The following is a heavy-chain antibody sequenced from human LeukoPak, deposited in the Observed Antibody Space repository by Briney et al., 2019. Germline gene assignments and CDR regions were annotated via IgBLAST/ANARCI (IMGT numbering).Heavy chain of an antibody. CDR3: VRRQPIGATGMNCFDS. J-gene: IGHJ5*01. CDR1: GYSFTNYW. CDR2: IFPSDSDT. D-gene: IGHD6-13*01. V-gene: IGHV5-51*01. Sequence: GESLKISCKGSGYSFTNYWIGWVRQMSGKGLECMGIIFPSDSDTRYSPSFQGQVTISADKSTSTAYLQWSSLKASDTAMYYCVRRQPIGATGMNCFDSWGQGTLVTVSS.